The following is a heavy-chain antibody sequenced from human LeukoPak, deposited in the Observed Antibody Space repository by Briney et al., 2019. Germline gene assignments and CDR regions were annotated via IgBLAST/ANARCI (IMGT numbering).Heavy chain of an antibody. Sequence: GGSLRLSCTTSGFTLGDYAMSWFRQAPGEGLEWVGFIKSKACGGTTEYAASVKGRFTISRDDSKSIAYLQMNSLKTEDTAVYYCTRDEYGSSPNWPPFDPWGQGTLVTVS. D-gene: IGHD2-2*01. J-gene: IGHJ5*02. V-gene: IGHV3-49*03. CDR1: GFTLGDYA. CDR3: TRDEYGSSPNWPPFDP. CDR2: IKSKACGGTT.